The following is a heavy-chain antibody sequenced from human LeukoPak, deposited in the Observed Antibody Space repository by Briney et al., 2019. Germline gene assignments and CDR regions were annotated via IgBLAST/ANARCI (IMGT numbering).Heavy chain of an antibody. J-gene: IGHJ6*04. D-gene: IGHD1-7*01. Sequence: SETLSLTCTVSGDSISSYYWSWIRQPAGKGLEWIGRIYSSGSINYNPSLKSRVTMSIDTSKNQFSLKLSSVTAANTAVYYCARDRMAISGTICMDVWGKGTTVTVSS. CDR2: IYSSGSI. CDR3: ARDRMAISGTICMDV. V-gene: IGHV4-4*07. CDR1: GDSISSYY.